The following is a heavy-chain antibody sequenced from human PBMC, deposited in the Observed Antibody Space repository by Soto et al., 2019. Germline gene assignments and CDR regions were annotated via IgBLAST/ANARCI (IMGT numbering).Heavy chain of an antibody. CDR3: AREGDYGGNSGFY. CDR2: IIPICGTA. D-gene: IGHD4-17*01. CDR1: GGTFSSYA. Sequence: QVQLVQSGAEVKKPGSSVKVSCKASGGTFSSYAISWVRQAPGQGLEWMGGIIPICGTANYAQKFQGRVTITAYESTSAAYMELSSLRSEDTAVYYCAREGDYGGNSGFYWGQGTLVTVYS. V-gene: IGHV1-69*01. J-gene: IGHJ4*02.